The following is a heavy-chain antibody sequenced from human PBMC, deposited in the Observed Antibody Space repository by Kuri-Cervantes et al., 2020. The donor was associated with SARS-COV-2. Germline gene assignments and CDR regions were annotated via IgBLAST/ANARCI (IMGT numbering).Heavy chain of an antibody. Sequence: GESLKISCTASGFTFNNYAMRWVRQAPGKGLEWVSGISGDGDRADYADSVKGRFTISRDNSKNMLYLQMNSLRAEDTAVYYCAKDKGFGELFFGYWGQGTLVTVSS. CDR1: GFTFNNYA. CDR3: AKDKGFGELFFGY. CDR2: ISGDGDRA. D-gene: IGHD3-10*01. V-gene: IGHV3-23*01. J-gene: IGHJ4*02.